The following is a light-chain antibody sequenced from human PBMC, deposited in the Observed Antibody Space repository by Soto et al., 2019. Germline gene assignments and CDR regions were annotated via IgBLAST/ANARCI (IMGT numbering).Light chain of an antibody. V-gene: IGKV3-20*01. CDR1: QSVGRNY. CDR2: GAS. CDR3: QQYVESPLT. Sequence: EIVLTQSPGTLSVSPGERATLSCRASQSVGRNYLAWYQQKPGQAPRLLIYGASSRATGIPDRFSGSASGTDFTLTISRLEPEDFAVYYCQQYVESPLTFGGGTKVETK. J-gene: IGKJ4*01.